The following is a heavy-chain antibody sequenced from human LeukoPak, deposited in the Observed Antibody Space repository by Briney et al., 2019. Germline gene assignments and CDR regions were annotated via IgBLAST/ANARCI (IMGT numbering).Heavy chain of an antibody. V-gene: IGHV4-59*12. CDR2: IYYSGST. Sequence: SETLSLTCTVSGGSISSYYWSWIRQPPGKGLEWIGYIYYSGSTYYNPSLKSRVTISVDTPKNQFSLKLSSVTAADTAVYYCARAVGDYWGQGTLVTVSS. CDR3: ARAVGDY. D-gene: IGHD2-15*01. CDR1: GGSISSYY. J-gene: IGHJ4*02.